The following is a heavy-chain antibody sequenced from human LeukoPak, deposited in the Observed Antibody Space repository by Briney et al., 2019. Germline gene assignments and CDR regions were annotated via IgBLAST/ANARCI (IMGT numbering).Heavy chain of an antibody. V-gene: IGHV3-21*01. J-gene: IGHJ4*02. CDR3: ARDYYDSSGYYYFDY. Sequence: GGSLRLSCAAPGITFSNYNMNWVRQAPGKGLEWISSITSSSSYTFYADSVKGRFTISRDNAKNSLYLQMNSLRAEDTAMYYCARDYYDSSGYYYFDYWGQGTLVTVSS. CDR2: ITSSSSYT. D-gene: IGHD3-22*01. CDR1: GITFSNYN.